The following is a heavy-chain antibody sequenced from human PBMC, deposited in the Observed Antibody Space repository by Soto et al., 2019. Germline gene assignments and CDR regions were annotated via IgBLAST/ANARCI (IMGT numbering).Heavy chain of an antibody. CDR3: ARGTLGYCSGTKCYPFDN. V-gene: IGHV3-23*01. CDR2: MVGSGPNT. J-gene: IGHJ4*02. Sequence: EVQLLESGGGLAQPGGSLRLSCVASGFTFSSYAMNWVRQAPGRRLEWVSSMVGSGPNTYYSDSVKGRFTISRDNSKNTLYLKMNSLSADDTALYYCARGTLGYCSGTKCYPFDNGGQGIQVTVSS. CDR1: GFTFSSYA. D-gene: IGHD2-15*01.